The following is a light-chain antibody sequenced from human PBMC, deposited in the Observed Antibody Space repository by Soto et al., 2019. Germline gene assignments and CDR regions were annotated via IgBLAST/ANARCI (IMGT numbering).Light chain of an antibody. Sequence: QSVLTQPPSVSGAPGRRVTLSCTGSSSNIGAGYDVHWYQQLPGTAPKLLIYGNSNRPSGAPDRFSGSKSGTSASLAITGRQAEHEADYYCQSYDSSLSGRVFGGGTKLTVL. J-gene: IGLJ3*02. CDR2: GNS. V-gene: IGLV1-40*01. CDR1: SSNIGAGYD. CDR3: QSYDSSLSGRV.